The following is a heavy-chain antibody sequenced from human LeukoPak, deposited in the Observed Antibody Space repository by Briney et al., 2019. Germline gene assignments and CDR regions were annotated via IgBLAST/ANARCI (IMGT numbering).Heavy chain of an antibody. D-gene: IGHD1-14*01. V-gene: IGHV1-46*01. Sequence: ASVKVSCMTSGYTLTSYYIHWVRQAPGQGLEWMGIINPSVGSTSSAQKFQGRVTMTRDMSTSTVYMELSSLRSDDTAIYYCARAARTGGFDYWGQGTLVTVSS. J-gene: IGHJ4*02. CDR3: ARAARTGGFDY. CDR1: GYTLTSYY. CDR2: INPSVGST.